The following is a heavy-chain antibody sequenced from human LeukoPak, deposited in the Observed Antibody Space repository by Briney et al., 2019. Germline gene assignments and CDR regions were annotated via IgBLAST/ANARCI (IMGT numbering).Heavy chain of an antibody. CDR3: AREVRDGYKGSSFDY. CDR2: ISAYNGNT. V-gene: IGHV1-18*01. Sequence: ASVRVSCTASGYTVTSYGISWVRQAPGQGLEWMGWISAYNGNTNYAQKLQGRVTMTTDTSTSTAYMELRSLRSDDTAVYYCAREVRDGYKGSSFDYWGQGTLVTVSS. D-gene: IGHD5-24*01. J-gene: IGHJ4*02. CDR1: GYTVTSYG.